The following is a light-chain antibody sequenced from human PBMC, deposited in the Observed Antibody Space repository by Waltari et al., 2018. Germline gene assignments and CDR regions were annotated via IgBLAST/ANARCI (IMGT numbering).Light chain of an antibody. V-gene: IGKV3-15*01. CDR3: QRYNNWPLA. CDR2: HAS. Sequence: IVMTQSPATLSVSPGERATLSCRASQSVSSSLAWYQQKPGQAPRLIIYHASTRATGVPTRFSGSGSGTEFTLTISSLQSEDFAVYYCQRYNNWPLAFGQGTRLEIK. CDR1: QSVSSS. J-gene: IGKJ5*01.